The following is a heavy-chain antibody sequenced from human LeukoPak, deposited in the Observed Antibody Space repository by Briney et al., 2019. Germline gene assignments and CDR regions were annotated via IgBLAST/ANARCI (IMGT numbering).Heavy chain of an antibody. V-gene: IGHV1-18*01. CDR2: ISAYNGYT. D-gene: IGHD1-26*01. CDR3: ACTVGADIPDAFDI. CDR1: GYTFTDYG. J-gene: IGHJ3*02. Sequence: ASVKVSCKASGYTFTDYGITWVRQAPGQGLEWMGWISAYNGYTYYAQKLQGRVTMTTDTSTSTAYMELRSLRSDDTAVYYCACTVGADIPDAFDIWGQGTMVTVSS.